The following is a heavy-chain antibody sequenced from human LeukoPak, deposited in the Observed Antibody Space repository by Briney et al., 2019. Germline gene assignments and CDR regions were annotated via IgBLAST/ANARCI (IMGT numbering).Heavy chain of an antibody. Sequence: SETLSLTCTVSGGSISSYYWTWIRQSPGKGLEWIGFFHHSGSTNYNPSFKSRVTISVDTSKKQFSLKLSSVTAADTAIYYCARMTGSAWELLIDSWGPGTLVTVSS. V-gene: IGHV4-59*01. CDR3: ARMTGSAWELLIDS. CDR1: GGSISSYY. D-gene: IGHD1-26*01. CDR2: FHHSGST. J-gene: IGHJ4*02.